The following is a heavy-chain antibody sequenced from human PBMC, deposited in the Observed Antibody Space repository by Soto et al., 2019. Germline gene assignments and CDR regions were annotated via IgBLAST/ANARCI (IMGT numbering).Heavy chain of an antibody. J-gene: IGHJ3*01. CDR3: ATWHEREHAFDV. Sequence: DVQLVESGGGLIQPGESLRLSCAAFGLTISGKKYVAWVRQAPGQGLEWVSALYDVDGSFYADSVTGRFTTSSDSSKTTVYLQMNDLIPDDTAVYYCATWHEREHAFDVWGQGTTVTISS. V-gene: IGHV3-53*01. CDR1: GLTISGKKY. D-gene: IGHD1-1*01. CDR2: LYDVDGS.